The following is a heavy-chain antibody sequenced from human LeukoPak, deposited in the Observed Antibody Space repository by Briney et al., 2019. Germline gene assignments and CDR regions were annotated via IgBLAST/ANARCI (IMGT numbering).Heavy chain of an antibody. CDR3: ARAPGVYYDFWSGYPSPDY. J-gene: IGHJ4*02. D-gene: IGHD3-3*01. Sequence: PGGSLRLSCAASGFTFSSYAMHWVRQAPGKGLEWVAVISYDGSNKYYADSVKGRFTISRDNSKNTLYLQMNSLRAEDTAVYYCARAPGVYYDFWSGYPSPDYWGQGTLVTVSS. CDR1: GFTFSSYA. V-gene: IGHV3-30*04. CDR2: ISYDGSNK.